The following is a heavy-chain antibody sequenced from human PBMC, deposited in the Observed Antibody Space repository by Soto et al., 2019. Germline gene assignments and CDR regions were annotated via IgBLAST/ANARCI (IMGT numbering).Heavy chain of an antibody. D-gene: IGHD6-19*01. CDR3: ARDRGAVTGQYFDY. V-gene: IGHV3-11*05. CDR1: GFTFSAVS. J-gene: IGHJ4*02. CDR2: ISSSGTSA. Sequence: QVQLEESGGGLVKPGGSLRLSCAASGFTFSAVSMSWIRQAPSKGLEYISYISSSGTSANYADSVKGRFTISRDNAKNSLYLQMNSLRAEDTAVYYCARDRGAVTGQYFDYWGQGALVTVSS.